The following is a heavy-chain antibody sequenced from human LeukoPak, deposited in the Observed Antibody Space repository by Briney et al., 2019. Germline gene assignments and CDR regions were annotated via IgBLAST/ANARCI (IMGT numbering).Heavy chain of an antibody. D-gene: IGHD2/OR15-2a*01. CDR2: FSGSGGST. Sequence: TGGSLRLSCAASGFIFSNYAMSWVRQAPGKGLQWVSAFSGSGGSTYYADSVKGRLTISRDNSRNTLYLQMNSLRAEDTAVYYCARSGLSRFGFWGQGTLVTVSS. V-gene: IGHV3-23*01. J-gene: IGHJ4*02. CDR3: ARSGLSRFGF. CDR1: GFIFSNYA.